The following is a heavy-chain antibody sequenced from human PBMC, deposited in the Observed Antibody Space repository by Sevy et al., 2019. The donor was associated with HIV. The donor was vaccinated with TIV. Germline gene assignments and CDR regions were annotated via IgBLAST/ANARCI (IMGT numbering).Heavy chain of an antibody. CDR3: AKGSSGPVGIAVAGYLFDY. V-gene: IGHV3-33*06. J-gene: IGHJ4*02. Sequence: GGSLRLSCAASGFTFSDFGMQWVRQAPGKGLQWVAVIWNDGSNKYYADSVKGRFTTSRDNSSNTLYLQMNSLRAEDTAVYYCAKGSSGPVGIAVAGYLFDYWGQGTLVTVSS. CDR1: GFTFSDFG. D-gene: IGHD6-19*01. CDR2: IWNDGSNK.